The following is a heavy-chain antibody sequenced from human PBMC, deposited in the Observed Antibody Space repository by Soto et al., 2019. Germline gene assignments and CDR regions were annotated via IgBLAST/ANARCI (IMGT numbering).Heavy chain of an antibody. Sequence: ASVKVSCKASGYTFTSYDINWVRQATGQGLEWMGWMNPNSGNTGYAQKFQGRVTMTRNTSISTAYMELSSLRSEDTAVYYCAREESATTVTSAGFWFDPWGQGTLVTVSS. CDR3: AREESATTVTSAGFWFDP. J-gene: IGHJ5*02. CDR2: MNPNSGNT. V-gene: IGHV1-8*01. CDR1: GYTFTSYD. D-gene: IGHD4-17*01.